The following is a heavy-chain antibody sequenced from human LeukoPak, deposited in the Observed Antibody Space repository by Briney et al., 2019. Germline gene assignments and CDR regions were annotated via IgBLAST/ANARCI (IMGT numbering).Heavy chain of an antibody. CDR1: GYTFSGYY. CDR3: ARDVRLAVAAPDF. Sequence: ASVKVSCKASGYTFSGYYLHWVRQAPGQGLEWMGWINHNTGGTNYAQKFQGRVTMTGDTSISTAYMEVSSLRSDDTAVYYCARDVRLAVAAPDFWGQGTLVTVSS. J-gene: IGHJ4*02. D-gene: IGHD6-19*01. CDR2: INHNTGGT. V-gene: IGHV1-2*02.